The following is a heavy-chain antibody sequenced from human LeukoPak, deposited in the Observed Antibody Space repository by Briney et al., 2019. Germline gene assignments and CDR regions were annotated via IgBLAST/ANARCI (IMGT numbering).Heavy chain of an antibody. D-gene: IGHD6-13*01. Sequence: SETLSLTRTVSGGSISSSSYYWSWIRQPPGKGLEWIGYIYYSGSTNYNPSLKSRVTISVDTSKNQFSLKLSSVTAADTAVYYCARGGSSRYFDYWGQGTLVTVSS. CDR2: IYYSGST. CDR1: GGSISSSSYY. J-gene: IGHJ4*02. V-gene: IGHV4-61*01. CDR3: ARGGSSRYFDY.